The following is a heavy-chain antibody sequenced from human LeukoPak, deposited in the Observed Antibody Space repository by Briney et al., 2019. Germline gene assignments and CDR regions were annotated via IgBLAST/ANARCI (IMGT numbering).Heavy chain of an antibody. CDR2: ISSSGSTI. CDR3: ARDHPYSSSHNWFDP. J-gene: IGHJ5*02. Sequence: TGGSLRLSCAASGFTFSDYYMSWIRQAPGKGLEWVSYISSSGSTIYYADSVKGRFTISRDNAKNSLYLQMNSLRAEDTAVYYCARDHPYSSSHNWFDPWGQGTLVTVSS. V-gene: IGHV3-11*04. CDR1: GFTFSDYY. D-gene: IGHD6-13*01.